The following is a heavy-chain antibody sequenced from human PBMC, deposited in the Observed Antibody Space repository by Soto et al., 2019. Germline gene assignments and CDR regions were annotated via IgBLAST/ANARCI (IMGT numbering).Heavy chain of an antibody. CDR2: IYYSGST. D-gene: IGHD3-9*01. Sequence: SETLSLTCTFSGGSISSYYWSLIRQPPGKGLEWIGYIYYSGSTNYNPSLKSRVTISVDTSKNQFSLKLSSVTAADTAVYYCARSLRLFDFSFYYMDVWGKGTTVTVSS. J-gene: IGHJ6*03. CDR1: GGSISSYY. V-gene: IGHV4-59*08. CDR3: ARSLRLFDFSFYYMDV.